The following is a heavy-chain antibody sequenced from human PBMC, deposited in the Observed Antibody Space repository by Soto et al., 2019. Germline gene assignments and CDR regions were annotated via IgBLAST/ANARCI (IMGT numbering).Heavy chain of an antibody. CDR2: IYYSGSN. CDR3: ARDFRLLVRDVPWYFDL. D-gene: IGHD3-10*01. J-gene: IGHJ2*01. V-gene: IGHV4-61*08. CDR1: GGSVSSGGYY. Sequence: QVQLQESGPGLVKPSETLSLTCTVSGGSVSSGGYYWSWIRLPTGKGLEWIGYIYYSGSNNYNRSLKSRGNISVDTSKNQFSLKLSSVTAADTAVYYCARDFRLLVRDVPWYFDLWGRGTLLTVSS.